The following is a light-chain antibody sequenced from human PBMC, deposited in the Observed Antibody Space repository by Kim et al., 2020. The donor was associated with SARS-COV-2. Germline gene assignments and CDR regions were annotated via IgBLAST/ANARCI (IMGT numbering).Light chain of an antibody. CDR1: KWGDKF. J-gene: IGLJ1*01. V-gene: IGLV3-1*01. Sequence: ESPGKTARPPSSGAKWGDKFASWFQQKPGQSPVLVIYQDNKRPSGVPERVSGSNTGNTATLTISGTPAMDEADYYCQAWDSNTGVFGTGTKVTVL. CDR3: QAWDSNTGV. CDR2: QDN.